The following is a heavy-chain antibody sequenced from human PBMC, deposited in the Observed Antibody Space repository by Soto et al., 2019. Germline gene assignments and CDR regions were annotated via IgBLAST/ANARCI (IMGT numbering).Heavy chain of an antibody. CDR2: ITAVGGTT. V-gene: IGHV3-23*01. J-gene: IGHJ3*02. CDR1: GFIVSNDA. CDR3: AKCLQVNWNYDAFHI. Sequence: GSLRLSYAASGFIVSNDAMIWVREARGKGLEWVSHITAVGGTTYYADSVKGRFTISRDSSRNTLYLQMNSLRAEDTALYYCAKCLQVNWNYDAFHIWGQGTMVTV. D-gene: IGHD1-7*01.